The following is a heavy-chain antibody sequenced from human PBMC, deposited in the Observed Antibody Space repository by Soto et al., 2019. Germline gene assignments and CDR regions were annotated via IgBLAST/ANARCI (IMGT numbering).Heavy chain of an antibody. CDR3: ETGFLGVCTGGNCPVDS. V-gene: IGHV3-33*01. CDR1: GFTFSRQA. D-gene: IGHD2-15*01. CDR2: IWYHGVDK. Sequence: QVQLVESGGGVVQPERSLRLSCAAAGFTFSRQAMHWVRQAPGRGLEWVAVIWYHGVDKYYADSVKGRFTISRDNSKNTVYLPMNRLRGEDTAVYYCETGFLGVCTGGNCPVDSWGQGSLVTVSS. J-gene: IGHJ4*02.